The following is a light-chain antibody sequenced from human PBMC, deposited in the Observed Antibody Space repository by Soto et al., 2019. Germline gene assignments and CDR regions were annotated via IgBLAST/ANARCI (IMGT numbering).Light chain of an antibody. V-gene: IGLV2-8*01. J-gene: IGLJ3*02. CDR1: SSDVGRNHY. CDR2: EVD. CDR3: SSYAGSANLL. Sequence: QSALTQPPSASGSPGQSVTISCTGTSSDVGRNHYVSWYQFLPGKVPKVMIYEVDKRPSGVPDRFSGSRSGNTASLTVSGLQPEDEGDYFCSSYAGSANLLFGGRTKVTVL.